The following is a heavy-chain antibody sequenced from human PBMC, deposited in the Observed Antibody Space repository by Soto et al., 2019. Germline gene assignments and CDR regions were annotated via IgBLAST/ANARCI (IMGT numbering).Heavy chain of an antibody. Sequence: GGSLRLSCAASGFTFSSYGMHWVRQAPGKGLEWVAVISYDGSNKYYADSVKGRFTISRDNSKNTLYLQMNSLRAEDTAVYYCAKDHVVPAAPLGYWGQGTLVTVSS. J-gene: IGHJ4*02. D-gene: IGHD2-2*01. CDR1: GFTFSSYG. CDR3: AKDHVVPAAPLGY. V-gene: IGHV3-30*18. CDR2: ISYDGSNK.